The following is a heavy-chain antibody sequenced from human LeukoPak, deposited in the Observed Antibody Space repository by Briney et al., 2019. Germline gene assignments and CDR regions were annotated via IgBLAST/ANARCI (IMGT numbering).Heavy chain of an antibody. CDR1: GFTFSSYA. Sequence: GGSLRLSCAASGFTFSSYAMHWVRQAPGKGLEWVAVISYDGSNKYYADSVKGRFTISRDNSKNTLYLQMNSLRAEDTAVYYCARDKWELLRGGKYYFDYWGQGTLVTVSS. V-gene: IGHV3-30-3*01. J-gene: IGHJ4*02. D-gene: IGHD1-26*01. CDR3: ARDKWELLRGGKYYFDY. CDR2: ISYDGSNK.